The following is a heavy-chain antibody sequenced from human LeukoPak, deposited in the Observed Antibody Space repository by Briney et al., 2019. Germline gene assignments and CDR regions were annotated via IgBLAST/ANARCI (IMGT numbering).Heavy chain of an antibody. J-gene: IGHJ6*03. Sequence: PSETLSLTCAVYGGSFIGYYWSWIGQPPGKGLEWIGEINRGGSTNYNPSLKSRVTISVDTSKNQFSLKLSSVTAADTAVYYCARGYGSGSSRNSSDYYYYYSMDVWGKRTTVTVSS. CDR3: ARGYGSGSSRNSSDYYYYYSMDV. CDR1: GGSFIGYY. CDR2: INRGGST. V-gene: IGHV4-34*01. D-gene: IGHD3-10*01.